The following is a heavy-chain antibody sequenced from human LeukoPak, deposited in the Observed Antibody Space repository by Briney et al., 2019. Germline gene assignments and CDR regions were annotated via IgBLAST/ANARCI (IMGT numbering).Heavy chain of an antibody. CDR1: GFTFSSYA. J-gene: IGHJ4*02. V-gene: IGHV3-23*01. Sequence: GGSLRLSCAASGFTFSSYAMSWVRQAPGKGLEWVSAISGSGGSTYYADSVKGRFTISRDNSKNTLYLQMSSLRAEDTAVYYCAKETTAIAAAGTEFDYWGQGTLVTVSS. CDR3: AKETTAIAAAGTEFDY. CDR2: ISGSGGST. D-gene: IGHD6-13*01.